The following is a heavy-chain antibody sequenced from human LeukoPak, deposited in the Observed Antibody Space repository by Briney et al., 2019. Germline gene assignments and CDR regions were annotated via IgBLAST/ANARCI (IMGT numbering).Heavy chain of an antibody. Sequence: GASVKVSCKASGYTFTSYYMHWVRQAPGQGLEWMGWINPNSGGTNYAQKFQGRVTMTRDTSISTAYMELSRLRSDDTAVYYCARGPDGYYYDSSGYYYVYWGQGTLVTVSS. J-gene: IGHJ4*02. CDR3: ARGPDGYYYDSSGYYYVY. V-gene: IGHV1-2*02. CDR2: INPNSGGT. D-gene: IGHD3-22*01. CDR1: GYTFTSYY.